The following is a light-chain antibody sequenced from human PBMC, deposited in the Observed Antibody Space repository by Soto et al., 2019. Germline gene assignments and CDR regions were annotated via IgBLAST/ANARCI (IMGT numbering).Light chain of an antibody. V-gene: IGKV3-15*01. Sequence: IVITQSPATLAVSPGERATLSCRASQSVSSNLAWYQQKPGQAPRLLIYGASTRATGIPARFRGSGSGTEFILTITSLQSEDSAVYYCQEYNTWPWTFGQGTKVDI. CDR2: GAS. J-gene: IGKJ1*01. CDR1: QSVSSN. CDR3: QEYNTWPWT.